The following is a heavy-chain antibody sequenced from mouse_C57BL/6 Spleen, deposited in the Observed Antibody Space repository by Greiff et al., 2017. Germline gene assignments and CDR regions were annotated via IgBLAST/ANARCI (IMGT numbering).Heavy chain of an antibody. CDR2: IDPSDSYT. CDR3: ARIYDGYWAY. J-gene: IGHJ3*01. Sequence: VQLQQPGAELVMPGASVKLSCKASGYTFTSYWMHWVKQRPGQGLEWIGEIDPSDSYTNYNQKFKGKSTLTVDKSSSTAYMQLSSLTSEDSAVYYCARIYDGYWAYWGQGTLVTVSA. V-gene: IGHV1-69*01. CDR1: GYTFTSYW. D-gene: IGHD2-3*01.